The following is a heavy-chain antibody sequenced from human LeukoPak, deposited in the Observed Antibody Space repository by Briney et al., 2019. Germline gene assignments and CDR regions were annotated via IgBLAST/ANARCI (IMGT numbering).Heavy chain of an antibody. CDR3: ARDYYGSGSFPLDY. J-gene: IGHJ4*02. D-gene: IGHD3-10*01. CDR1: GGSISSYY. Sequence: SETLSLTCTVSGGSISSYYWSWIRQPPGKGLEWIGYIYYSGSTNYNPSLKSRVTISVDTSKNQFSLKLSSVTAADTAVYYCARDYYGSGSFPLDYWGQGTLVTVSS. V-gene: IGHV4-59*12. CDR2: IYYSGST.